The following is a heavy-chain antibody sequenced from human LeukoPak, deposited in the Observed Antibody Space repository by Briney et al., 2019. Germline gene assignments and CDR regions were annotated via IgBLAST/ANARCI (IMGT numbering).Heavy chain of an antibody. CDR2: IYYSGST. V-gene: IGHV4-30-4*01. CDR3: ARVATSRLLWFGESRDY. Sequence: SWVRQAPGKGLEWIGYIYYSGSTYYNPSLKSRVTISVDTSKNQFSLELSSVTAADTAVYYCARVATSRLLWFGESRDYWGQGTLVTVSS. D-gene: IGHD3-10*01. J-gene: IGHJ4*02.